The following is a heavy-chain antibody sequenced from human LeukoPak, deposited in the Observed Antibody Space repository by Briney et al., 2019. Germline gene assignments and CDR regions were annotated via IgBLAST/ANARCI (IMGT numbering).Heavy chain of an antibody. CDR1: GFTFSSYS. J-gene: IGHJ4*02. V-gene: IGHV3-21*01. CDR3: ARDQSYYYDSSGSEVFDY. Sequence: GGSLRLSCAAPGFTFSSYSMNWVRQAPGKGLEWVSSISSSSSYIYYADSVKGRFTISRDNAKNSLYLQMNSLRAEDTAVYYCARDQSYYYDSSGSEVFDYWGQGTLVTVSS. D-gene: IGHD3-22*01. CDR2: ISSSSSYI.